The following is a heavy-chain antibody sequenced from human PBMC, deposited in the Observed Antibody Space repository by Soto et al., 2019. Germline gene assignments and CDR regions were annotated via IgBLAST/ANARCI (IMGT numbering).Heavy chain of an antibody. CDR3: ARVLSAGWSKRGHFDY. V-gene: IGHV4-39*07. CDR2: IYYSGST. J-gene: IGHJ4*02. D-gene: IGHD6-19*01. Sequence: SETLSLTCTVSGGSISNSRYYWGWIRQPPGKGLEWIGSIYYSGSTSYNPSLQSRVTISVDTSKNQLSLKLSSVTAADTAVYYCARVLSAGWSKRGHFDYWGQGTVVTVSS. CDR1: GGSISNSRYY.